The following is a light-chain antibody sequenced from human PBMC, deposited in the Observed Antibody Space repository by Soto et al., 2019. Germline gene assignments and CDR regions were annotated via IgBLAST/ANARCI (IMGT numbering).Light chain of an antibody. V-gene: IGKV1-12*01. CDR1: QGLNNW. J-gene: IGKJ2*01. CDR2: ATS. CDR3: QQANSLPYT. Sequence: DIRMTQSPSSVSASVGDRVTITCRASQGLNNWLAWYQQKPGKAPNLLIYATSSLQSGVPSRFSGRGSGTEFTLTISSLQPEDFATYYCQQANSLPYTFGQGTKVDIK.